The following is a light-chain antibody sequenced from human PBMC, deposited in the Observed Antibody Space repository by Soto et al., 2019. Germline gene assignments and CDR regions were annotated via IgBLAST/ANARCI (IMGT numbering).Light chain of an antibody. CDR3: QFYDSSLSGHVV. J-gene: IGLJ2*01. CDR2: GNS. Sequence: QSVLTQPPSVSGAPGQRVTISCTGSSSNIGAGYDVHWYQQLPGTAPKLLIYGNSNRPSGVPDRFSASKSGTSASLAITGLQAEDEADDYCQFYDSSLSGHVVFGGGTKLTVL. CDR1: SSNIGAGYD. V-gene: IGLV1-40*01.